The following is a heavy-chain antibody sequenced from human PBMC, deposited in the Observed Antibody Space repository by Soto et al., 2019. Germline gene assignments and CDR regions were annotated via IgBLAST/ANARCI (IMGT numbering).Heavy chain of an antibody. CDR2: IYPGDSDT. Sequence: GESLKISCKGSGYSFISHWIAWVRQMPGKGLEWIGIIYPGDSDTRYSPSFQGQVTISADKSISTAYLQWSSLKASDSAMYYCARPVAGPNDWFDPWGQGTLVTVSS. D-gene: IGHD6-19*01. CDR1: GYSFISHW. V-gene: IGHV5-51*01. CDR3: ARPVAGPNDWFDP. J-gene: IGHJ5*02.